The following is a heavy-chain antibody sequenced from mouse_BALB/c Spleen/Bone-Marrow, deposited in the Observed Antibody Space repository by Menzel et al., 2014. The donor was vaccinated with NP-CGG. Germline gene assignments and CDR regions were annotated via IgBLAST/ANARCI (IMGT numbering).Heavy chain of an antibody. D-gene: IGHD2-2*01. V-gene: IGHV1S56*01. CDR2: IYPGNVNT. Sequence: VQLQQSGPELVKPGASVRISCKASGYTFTSYYIHWVKQRPGQGLKWIGWIYPGNVNTKYNEKFKGKATLTADKSSSTAYMQLSSLTSEDSAVYFCARSRWDGYDDYAMDYWGQGTSVTVSS. CDR3: ARSRWDGYDDYAMDY. CDR1: GYTFTSYY. J-gene: IGHJ4*01.